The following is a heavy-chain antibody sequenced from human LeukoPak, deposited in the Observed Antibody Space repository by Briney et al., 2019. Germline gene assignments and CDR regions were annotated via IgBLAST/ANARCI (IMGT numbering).Heavy chain of an antibody. CDR3: ARRDSGSYG. Sequence: SVKVSCKASGGTFSSYAISWVRQAPGQGLEWMGRIILILGIANYAQKLQGRVTITADKSTSTAYMELSSLRSEDTAVYYCARRDSGSYGWGQGTLVTVSS. V-gene: IGHV1-69*04. J-gene: IGHJ4*02. CDR2: IILILGIA. CDR1: GGTFSSYA. D-gene: IGHD1-26*01.